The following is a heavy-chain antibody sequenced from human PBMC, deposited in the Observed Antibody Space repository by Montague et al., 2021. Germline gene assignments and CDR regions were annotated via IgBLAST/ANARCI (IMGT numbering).Heavy chain of an antibody. CDR1: GDSVSSNDAT. J-gene: IGHJ5*02. Sequence: CAISGDSVSSNDATWNWIRQSPSLGLQWLVRTYYRSEWYNEYAISVKSRITVNPDTSKNQFSLLLNSVTPEDTAVYYCARGWQKRFDPWGQGALVTVSS. V-gene: IGHV6-1*01. CDR2: TYYRSEWYN. D-gene: IGHD5-24*01. CDR3: ARGWQKRFDP.